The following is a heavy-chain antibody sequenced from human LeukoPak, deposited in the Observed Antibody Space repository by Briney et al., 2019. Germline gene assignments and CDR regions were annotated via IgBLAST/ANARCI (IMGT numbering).Heavy chain of an antibody. J-gene: IGHJ4*02. Sequence: ASVKVSCKASGYTFTSYYMHWVRQAPGQGLEWMGIINPSGGSTSYAQKFQGRVTMTRDMSTSTVYMELSSLRSEDTAVYYCARDERTYYDSSGYLHWGQGTLVTVSS. CDR3: ARDERTYYDSSGYLH. D-gene: IGHD3-22*01. CDR2: INPSGGST. V-gene: IGHV1-46*01. CDR1: GYTFTSYY.